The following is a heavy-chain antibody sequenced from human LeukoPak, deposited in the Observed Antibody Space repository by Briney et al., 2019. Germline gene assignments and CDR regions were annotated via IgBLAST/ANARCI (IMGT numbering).Heavy chain of an antibody. CDR3: ARHRSRMVRGGDWFDP. CDR2: IRAYSGNT. V-gene: IGHV1-18*01. J-gene: IGHJ5*02. Sequence: EASVKVSCKASGYSFSSYSISWVRQAPGQGLEWMGWIRAYSGNTNYAHKLQGRVTMTTDTSTSTAYMELRSLRSDDTAVYYCARHRSRMVRGGDWFDPWGQGTLVTVSS. CDR1: GYSFSSYS. D-gene: IGHD3-10*01.